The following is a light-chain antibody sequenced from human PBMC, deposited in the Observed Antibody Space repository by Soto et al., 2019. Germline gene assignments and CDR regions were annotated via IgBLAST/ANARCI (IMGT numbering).Light chain of an antibody. Sequence: QSALTQPPSASGSPGQSVTISCTGTSSDVGGYKYVSWYQQHPGKAPKLMIFGVNKRPSGVPDRFSGSKSGHTASLTVSGLQAEDDADYFCSSYAGINNLGVFGTGTKLTV. J-gene: IGLJ1*01. CDR1: SSDVGGYKY. CDR3: SSYAGINNLGV. V-gene: IGLV2-8*01. CDR2: GVN.